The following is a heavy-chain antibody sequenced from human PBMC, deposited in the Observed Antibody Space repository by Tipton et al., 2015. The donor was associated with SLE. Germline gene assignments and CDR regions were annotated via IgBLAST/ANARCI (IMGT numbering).Heavy chain of an antibody. CDR3: ARRGRFSGDYD. J-gene: IGHJ4*02. CDR1: CDSIASISFY. D-gene: IGHD4-17*01. Sequence: TLSLTCTVSCDSIASISFYWGWIRQPPGKGLEWIGHINYGRSTYYNPSLKSRVTISIDTSKNQFSLRLSSVTAADTAVYYCARRGRFSGDYDWGQGTLVTVSS. CDR2: INYGRST. V-gene: IGHV4-39*01.